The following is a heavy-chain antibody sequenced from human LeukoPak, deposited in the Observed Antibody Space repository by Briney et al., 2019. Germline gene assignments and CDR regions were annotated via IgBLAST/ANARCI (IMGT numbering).Heavy chain of an antibody. D-gene: IGHD5-12*01. J-gene: IGHJ5*02. Sequence: SEALSLTCTVAGGSISSFYWSWIRQPPGEGLEGIGYISYSGSTNYNPSLKSRVTISVDTSKHQSSLKLRSVTAADTAVYYCARGGSGYDWFDPWGQGTLVTVSS. CDR1: GGSISSFY. CDR2: ISYSGST. V-gene: IGHV4-59*01. CDR3: ARGGSGYDWFDP.